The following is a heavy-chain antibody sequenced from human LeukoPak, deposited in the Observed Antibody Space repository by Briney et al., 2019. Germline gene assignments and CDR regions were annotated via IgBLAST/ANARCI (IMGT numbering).Heavy chain of an antibody. D-gene: IGHD3-3*01. CDR3: AGVTIFGVVTNWFDL. J-gene: IGHJ5*02. Sequence: SETLSLTCTVSGGSISSYYWSWIRQPPGEGLEWIGYIYYSGSTNYNPSLKSRVTISVDTSKNQFSLKLSSVTAADTAVYYCAGVTIFGVVTNWFDLWGQGTLVTVSS. V-gene: IGHV4-59*08. CDR2: IYYSGST. CDR1: GGSISSYY.